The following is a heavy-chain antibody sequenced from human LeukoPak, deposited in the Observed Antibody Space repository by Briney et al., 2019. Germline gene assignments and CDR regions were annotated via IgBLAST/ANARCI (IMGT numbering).Heavy chain of an antibody. J-gene: IGHJ4*02. Sequence: SETLSLTCAVYGGSFSGYYWSWIRQPPGKGLEWIGEINHSGSTNYNPSLKSRVTISVDTSKNQFSLKLSSVTAADTAVYYCARGPYYYGSGSYYPKYYFDYWGQGTLVTVSS. CDR1: GGSFSGYY. V-gene: IGHV4-34*01. D-gene: IGHD3-10*01. CDR3: ARGPYYYGSGSYYPKYYFDY. CDR2: INHSGST.